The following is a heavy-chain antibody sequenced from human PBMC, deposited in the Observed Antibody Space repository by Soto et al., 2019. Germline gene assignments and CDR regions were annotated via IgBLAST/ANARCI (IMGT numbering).Heavy chain of an antibody. CDR3: ARWRGAFDS. Sequence: GAAVEVTWKASGYSFTSWTRRWVRQAPGKSLESMGWIDAGNGITKYSQKFQDRVTITRDTSASTAYMELNSLRSEDTAVYYCARWRGAFDSWGQGALVTVSS. V-gene: IGHV1-3*01. CDR1: GYSFTSWT. J-gene: IGHJ4*02. D-gene: IGHD1-26*01. CDR2: IDAGNGIT.